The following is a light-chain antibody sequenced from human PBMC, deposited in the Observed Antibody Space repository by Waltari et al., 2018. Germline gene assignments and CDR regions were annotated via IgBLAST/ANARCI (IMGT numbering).Light chain of an antibody. CDR2: DVN. V-gene: IGLV2-14*03. CDR3: CSQSTYNGVI. J-gene: IGLJ2*01. Sequence: QSALSQPASVSGSPGQSFTISCTGSRSDVGGDDSVSWYQDHPGQAPKVIIYDVNNRPSGVSDRFSGSKSGNTASLTISGLQAEDEANYYCCSQSTYNGVIFGGGTKLTVL. CDR1: RSDVGGDDS.